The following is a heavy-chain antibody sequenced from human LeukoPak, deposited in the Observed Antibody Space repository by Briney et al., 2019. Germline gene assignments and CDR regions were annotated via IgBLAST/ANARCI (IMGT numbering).Heavy chain of an antibody. CDR1: GGSISSYY. J-gene: IGHJ4*02. Sequence: PSETLSLTCTVSGGSISSYYWSWIRQPPGKGLEWIGYIYYSGSTNYNPSLKSRVTISVDTSKNQFSLKLSSVTAADTAVYYCARTDYGDSAGFDYWGQGTLVTVSS. D-gene: IGHD4-17*01. CDR2: IYYSGST. V-gene: IGHV4-59*01. CDR3: ARTDYGDSAGFDY.